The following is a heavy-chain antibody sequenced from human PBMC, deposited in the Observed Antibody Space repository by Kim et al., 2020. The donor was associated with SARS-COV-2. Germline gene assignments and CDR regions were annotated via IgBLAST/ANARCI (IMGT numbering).Heavy chain of an antibody. J-gene: IGHJ4*02. CDR2: GST. CDR3: ARITTNFDY. V-gene: IGHV4-34*01. Sequence: GSTNYNPSLKSRVTISVDTSKNQFSLKLSSVTAADTAVYYCARITTNFDYWGQGTLVTVSS. D-gene: IGHD3-22*01.